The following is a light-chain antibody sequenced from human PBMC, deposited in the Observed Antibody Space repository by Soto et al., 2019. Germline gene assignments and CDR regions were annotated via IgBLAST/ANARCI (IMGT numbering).Light chain of an antibody. J-gene: IGKJ5*01. CDR3: QHRSNWPIT. CDR1: QSISSW. Sequence: DIQMTQSPSTLSASVGDRVTITCRASQSISSWLAWYQQKPGKAPKLLIYKASSLESGVPSRFSGSGSGTEFTLTISILDPEDFAVYYCQHRSNWPITFGQGTRLDI. CDR2: KAS. V-gene: IGKV1-5*03.